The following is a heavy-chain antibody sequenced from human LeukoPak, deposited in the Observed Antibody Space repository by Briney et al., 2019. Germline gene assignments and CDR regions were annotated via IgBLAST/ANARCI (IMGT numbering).Heavy chain of an antibody. V-gene: IGHV3-23*01. Sequence: PGGSLRLSCAASGFTFSSYAMSWVRQAPGKGLEWVSAISGSGGSTYYADSVKGRFTISRDNSKNTLYLQMNSLRAEDTAVYYCAKDQFFSRKVAGPFDPWGQGTLVTVSS. D-gene: IGHD6-19*01. CDR2: ISGSGGST. CDR1: GFTFSSYA. J-gene: IGHJ5*02. CDR3: AKDQFFSRKVAGPFDP.